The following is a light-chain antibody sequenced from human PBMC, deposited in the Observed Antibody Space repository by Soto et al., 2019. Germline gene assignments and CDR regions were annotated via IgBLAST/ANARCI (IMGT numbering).Light chain of an antibody. J-gene: IGLJ3*02. CDR1: SSDVGGYNF. V-gene: IGLV2-14*01. Sequence: QSALTQPASVSGSPGQAITISCTGTSSDVGGYNFVSWYQQYPGKAPKLMIFEISDRPSGVSNRFSGSKSGNTASLTISGLQAEDEADYYCSSDTSNTTRVFGGGTKLTVL. CDR2: EIS. CDR3: SSDTSNTTRV.